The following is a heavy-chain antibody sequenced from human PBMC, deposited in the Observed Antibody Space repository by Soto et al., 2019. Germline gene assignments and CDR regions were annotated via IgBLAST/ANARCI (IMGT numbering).Heavy chain of an antibody. Sequence: PGGSLRLSCAASGFPFSSYAMSWVRPAPGKGLEWVSAISGSGGSTYYADSVKGRFTISRDNSKNTLYLQMNSLRAEDTAVYYCAKVKAKTAGWFGELLQKTYFDYWGQGTLVTVSS. CDR2: ISGSGGST. D-gene: IGHD3-10*01. J-gene: IGHJ4*02. V-gene: IGHV3-23*01. CDR1: GFPFSSYA. CDR3: AKVKAKTAGWFGELLQKTYFDY.